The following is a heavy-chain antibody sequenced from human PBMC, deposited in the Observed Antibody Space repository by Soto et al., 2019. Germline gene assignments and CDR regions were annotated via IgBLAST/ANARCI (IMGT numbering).Heavy chain of an antibody. J-gene: IGHJ4*02. D-gene: IGHD3-3*01. CDR1: GGSFSGYY. CDR2: INHSGST. Sequence: SETLSLTCAVYGGSFSGYYWSWIRQPPGKGLEWIGEINHSGSTNYNPSLKSRVTIPVDTSKNQFSLKLSSVTAADTAVYYCAREENYDFWSGYYKGYFDYWGQGTLVTVSS. CDR3: AREENYDFWSGYYKGYFDY. V-gene: IGHV4-34*01.